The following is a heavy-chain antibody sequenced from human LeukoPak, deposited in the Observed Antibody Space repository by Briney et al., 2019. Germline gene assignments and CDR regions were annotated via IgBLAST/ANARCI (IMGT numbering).Heavy chain of an antibody. D-gene: IGHD1-26*01. J-gene: IGHJ3*02. V-gene: IGHV3-53*01. CDR2: IYSGGST. CDR1: GFTVSSNY. Sequence: GGSLRLSCAASGFTVSSNYMSWVRQAPGKGLEWVSVIYSGGSTYYADSVKGRFTISRDNSKNTLYLQMSSLRAEDTAVYYCASQQRRVGATSGAFDIWGQGTMVTVSS. CDR3: ASQQRRVGATSGAFDI.